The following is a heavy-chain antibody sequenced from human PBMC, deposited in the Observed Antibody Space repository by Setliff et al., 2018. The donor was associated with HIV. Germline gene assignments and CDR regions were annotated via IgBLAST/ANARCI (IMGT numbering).Heavy chain of an antibody. CDR3: AKGVKFLDP. CDR1: GFTFSDHY. D-gene: IGHD2-21*01. J-gene: IGHJ5*02. V-gene: IGHV3-72*01. Sequence: PGGSLRLSCAASGFTFSDHYMDWVRQAPGKGLEWVGRSRNKANSYTTEYAASVKGRFTISRDDSNNSLYLQMNSLKTDDTAVYYCAKGVKFLDPWGQGTLVTVSS. CDR2: SRNKANSYTT.